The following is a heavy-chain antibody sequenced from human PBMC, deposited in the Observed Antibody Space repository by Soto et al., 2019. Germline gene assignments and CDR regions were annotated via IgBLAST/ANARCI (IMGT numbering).Heavy chain of an antibody. CDR2: ISSSSSYI. Sequence: GGSLRLSCAASGFTFSSYSMNWVRQAPGKGLEWVSSISSSSSYIYYADSVKGRFTISRDNAKNSLYPQMNSLRAEDTAVYYCAREESIVVVPAAVDYWGQGTLVTVSS. J-gene: IGHJ4*02. V-gene: IGHV3-21*01. D-gene: IGHD2-2*01. CDR1: GFTFSSYS. CDR3: AREESIVVVPAAVDY.